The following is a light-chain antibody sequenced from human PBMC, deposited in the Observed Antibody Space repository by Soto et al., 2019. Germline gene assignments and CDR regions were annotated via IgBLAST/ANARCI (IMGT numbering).Light chain of an antibody. Sequence: DIKMTQSPSSLSASVGDRVTITCRASQAINNYLAWYQQKPGKVHTLLISAASTLQSGVPSSFSGSGSGTDFNLSISSLQPEDVATYYCQKFNAVPTFGGGTKVEI. V-gene: IGKV1-27*01. CDR3: QKFNAVPT. CDR1: QAINNY. J-gene: IGKJ4*01. CDR2: AAS.